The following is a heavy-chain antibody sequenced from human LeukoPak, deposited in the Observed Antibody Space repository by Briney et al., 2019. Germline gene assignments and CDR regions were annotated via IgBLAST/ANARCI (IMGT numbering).Heavy chain of an antibody. CDR3: ARGPPESSNSDY. CDR1: GYTFTSYD. Sequence: ASVKVSCKASGYTFTSYDINWVRQATGQGLEWMGWMNRNSANTGYAQKFQGRVTMTRNTSISTAYMELSSLRSEDTAVYYCARGPPESSNSDYWGQGTLVTVSS. CDR2: MNRNSANT. D-gene: IGHD6-13*01. V-gene: IGHV1-8*01. J-gene: IGHJ4*02.